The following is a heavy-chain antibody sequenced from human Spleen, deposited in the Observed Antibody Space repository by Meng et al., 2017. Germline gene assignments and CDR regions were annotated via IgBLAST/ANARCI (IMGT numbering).Heavy chain of an antibody. CDR3: ARLSDFSDSSVYYYPFDY. Sequence: SETLSLTCVVSGGSFSDYYWSWIRQPPGKGLEWIGEINHSGSTNYNPSLESRATISVDTSQNNLSLKLSSVTAADSAVYYCARLSDFSDSSVYYYPFDYWGQGTLVTVSS. V-gene: IGHV4-34*01. D-gene: IGHD3-22*01. J-gene: IGHJ4*02. CDR2: INHSGST. CDR1: GGSFSDYY.